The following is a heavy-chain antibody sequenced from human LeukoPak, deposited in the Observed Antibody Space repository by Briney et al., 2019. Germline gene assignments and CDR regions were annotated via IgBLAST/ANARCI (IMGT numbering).Heavy chain of an antibody. CDR2: ISGNGGST. V-gene: IGHV3-43*02. CDR1: GFTFDGYA. D-gene: IGHD2-2*01. CDR3: ARDPRILPAAHNWFDP. Sequence: GGSLRLSCAASGFTFDGYAMHWVRQAPGKGLEWVSLISGNGGSTYYADSVKGRFTISRGNSKNTLYLQMNSLRAEDTAVYYCARDPRILPAAHNWFDPWGQGTLVTVSS. J-gene: IGHJ5*02.